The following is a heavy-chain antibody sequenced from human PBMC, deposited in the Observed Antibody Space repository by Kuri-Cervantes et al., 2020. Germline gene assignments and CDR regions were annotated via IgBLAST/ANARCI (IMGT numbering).Heavy chain of an antibody. CDR1: GGSISSGDYY. Sequence: SETLSLTCTVSGGSISSGDYYWSWIRQPPGKGLEWIGYIYNSGSTYYNPSLKSRVTISVDTSKNQFSLKLSSVTAADTAVYYCAREGEWLLFSGGGFDPWGQGTLVTVSS. D-gene: IGHD3-3*01. J-gene: IGHJ5*02. V-gene: IGHV4-30-4*02. CDR3: AREGEWLLFSGGGFDP. CDR2: IYNSGST.